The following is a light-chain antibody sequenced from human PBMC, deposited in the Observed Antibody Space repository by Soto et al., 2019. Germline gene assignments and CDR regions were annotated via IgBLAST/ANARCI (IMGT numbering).Light chain of an antibody. J-gene: IGKJ5*01. V-gene: IGKV3-15*01. Sequence: EIVLTQSPGTLSLSPGERATLSCRASQSVSRYLAWYQQKPGQAPRLVLYGASTRATGVPARFSGSGSGTEFTLTISSLQSEDFATYYCQQYYSYPITFGQGTRLEIK. CDR2: GAS. CDR3: QQYYSYPIT. CDR1: QSVSRY.